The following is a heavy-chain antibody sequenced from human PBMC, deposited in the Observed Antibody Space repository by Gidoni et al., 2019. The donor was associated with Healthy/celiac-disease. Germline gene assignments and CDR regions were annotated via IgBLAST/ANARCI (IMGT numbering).Heavy chain of an antibody. V-gene: IGHV4-59*01. CDR1: CCSISSYY. CDR3: ARDRRATGPFDY. J-gene: IGHJ4*02. CDR2: IYYSGST. Sequence: QVQLQESGPVLVKPSETLSLTCTVCCCSISSYYWSWIRQPPGKGLEWIGYIYYSGSTNYNPCLTSRVTISVDTSKNQFSRKLSSVTAADTAVYYCARDRRATGPFDYWGQGTLVTVSS. D-gene: IGHD1-26*01.